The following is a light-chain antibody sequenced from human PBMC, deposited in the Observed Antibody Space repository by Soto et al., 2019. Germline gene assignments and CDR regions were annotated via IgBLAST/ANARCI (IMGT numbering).Light chain of an antibody. CDR2: GSY. CDR3: QQYKKWPQT. J-gene: IGKJ1*01. CDR1: QHVSSN. V-gene: IGKV3-15*01. Sequence: IVTTRFPDTQYVSPGERATLSCRASQHVSSNLAWYQQKPGQAPRLLIYGSYTRATAIPARFSGSGSGTEFTLTISSLQSEDFAVYYCQQYKKWPQTFGQGTNVDIK.